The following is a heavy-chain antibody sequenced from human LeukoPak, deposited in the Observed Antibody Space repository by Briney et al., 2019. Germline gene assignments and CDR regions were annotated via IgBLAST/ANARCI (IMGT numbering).Heavy chain of an antibody. CDR1: GFTFSSYS. CDR3: ARDGPYLTRGLFPGGSTMA. CDR2: ISSSTTYI. D-gene: IGHD3-10*01. V-gene: IGHV3-21*06. Sequence: TGGSLRLSCAASGFTFSSYSMNWVRQAPGKGLEWVSSISSSTTYIYYADSVKGRFTISRDNAKNSLYLQMNSLRAEDTAVYYCARDGPYLTRGLFPGGSTMARGQGTLVTVSS. J-gene: IGHJ4*02.